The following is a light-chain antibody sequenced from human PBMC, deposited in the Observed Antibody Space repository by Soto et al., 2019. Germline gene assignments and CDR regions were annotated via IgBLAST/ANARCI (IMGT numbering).Light chain of an antibody. CDR2: DDR. Sequence: SYALTQPPSVSVAPGQTARVTCGGNNIGSKSVHWYQQKPGQAPVLVIFDDRDRPSRIPERFSGSNFGNTASLTISSVEAGDEADYYCQVWDSSSDHYVFGTGTKVTVL. V-gene: IGLV3-21*02. CDR3: QVWDSSSDHYV. J-gene: IGLJ1*01. CDR1: NIGSKS.